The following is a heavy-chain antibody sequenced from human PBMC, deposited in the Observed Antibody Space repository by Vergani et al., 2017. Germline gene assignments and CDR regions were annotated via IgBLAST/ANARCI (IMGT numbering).Heavy chain of an antibody. CDR3: ARHSTVEWLVKLGWIDP. CDR2: IYYSGST. J-gene: IGHJ5*02. CDR1: GASIRSSNYY. D-gene: IGHD6-19*01. Sequence: QLQLQESGPGLVKPSATLSLTCSVSGASIRSSNYYWGWIRQPTGKGLEWIASIYYSGSTYYNPSLKSRVTISVDTSKNQFSLKLICVTAADTAVYFCARHSTVEWLVKLGWIDPWGQGILVTVSS. V-gene: IGHV4-39*01.